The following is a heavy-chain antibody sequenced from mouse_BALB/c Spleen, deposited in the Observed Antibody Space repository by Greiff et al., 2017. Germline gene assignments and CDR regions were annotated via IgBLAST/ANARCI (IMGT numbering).Heavy chain of an antibody. D-gene: IGHD1-1*01. CDR3: ARGRGSTTGSYYFDY. V-gene: IGHV5-6-5*01. Sequence: EVQGVESGGGLVKPGGSLKLSCAASGFTFSSYAMSWVRQTPEKRLEWVASISSGGSTYYPDSVKGRFTISRDNARNILYLQMSSLRSEDTAMYYCARGRGSTTGSYYFDYWGQGTTLTVSS. CDR1: GFTFSSYA. CDR2: ISSGGST. J-gene: IGHJ2*01.